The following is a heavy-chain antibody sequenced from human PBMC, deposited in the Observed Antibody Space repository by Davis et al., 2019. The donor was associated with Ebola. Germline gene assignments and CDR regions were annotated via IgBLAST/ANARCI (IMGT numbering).Heavy chain of an antibody. CDR3: ARDPNSVTSLLVHYYMDV. CDR2: ISASAAET. D-gene: IGHD4-11*01. J-gene: IGHJ6*03. V-gene: IGHV3-23*01. Sequence: GESLKISCAASGFTFSSYAMSWVRQAPGKGLEWVSSISASAAETWYADSVKGRFTISRDNSKNTLYLQMNSLRAEDTAVYYCARDPNSVTSLLVHYYMDVWGKGTTVTVSS. CDR1: GFTFSSYA.